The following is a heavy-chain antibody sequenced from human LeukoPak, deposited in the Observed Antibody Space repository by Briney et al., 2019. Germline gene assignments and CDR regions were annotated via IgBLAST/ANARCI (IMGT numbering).Heavy chain of an antibody. J-gene: IGHJ4*02. CDR2: IRHDGSDK. CDR1: GFTFGSYG. Sequence: GGSLRLSCAASGFTFGSYGVHWVRQAPGKGLEWVAFIRHDGSDKYYADSVKGRFTISRDNSKNTLYLQMNSLRAEDTAVYYCARVPPGNSYSRYIDYWGQGTLVTVSS. V-gene: IGHV3-30*02. CDR3: ARVPPGNSYSRYIDY. D-gene: IGHD6-13*01.